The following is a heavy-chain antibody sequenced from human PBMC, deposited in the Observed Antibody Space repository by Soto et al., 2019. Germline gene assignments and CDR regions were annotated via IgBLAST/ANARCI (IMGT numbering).Heavy chain of an antibody. J-gene: IGHJ6*02. CDR3: ARDRGYDCPASYCYALSGLDV. D-gene: IGHD2-15*01. Sequence: QVQLVQSGAEVKKPGASVKVSCTASGYTFIDYYMHWVRQAPGQGLEWMGWINPSSGGTHYAQKFQGRVAMTRDTSISIVYMELSRLKSDDTAMYYXARDRGYDCPASYCYALSGLDVWGQGTRVTVSS. CDR2: INPSSGGT. CDR1: GYTFIDYY. V-gene: IGHV1-2*02.